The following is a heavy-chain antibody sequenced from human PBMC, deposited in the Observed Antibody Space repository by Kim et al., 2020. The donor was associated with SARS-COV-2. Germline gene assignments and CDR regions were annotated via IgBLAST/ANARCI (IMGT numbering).Heavy chain of an antibody. CDR1: GGSISSGDFY. J-gene: IGHJ5*02. Sequence: SETLSLTCAVFGGSISSGDFYWGWIRQPPGKGLEWIGNIDYTGTTYYSSSLKSRVSMSVDSSKNQFSLRLTSLTAADTAVYYCARPYRRRGGGAGFDPWGQGTLVTVSS. V-gene: IGHV4-39*01. CDR2: IDYTGTT. D-gene: IGHD4-4*01. CDR3: ARPYRRRGGGAGFDP.